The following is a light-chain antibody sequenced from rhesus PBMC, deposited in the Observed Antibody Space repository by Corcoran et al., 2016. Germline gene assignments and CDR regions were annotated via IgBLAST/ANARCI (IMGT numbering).Light chain of an antibody. CDR2: GAS. J-gene: IGKJ4*01. V-gene: IGKV3-42*03. CDR1: QSVSSR. CDR3: QQYSDWPLT. Sequence: EIVLTQSPATLSLSPGERATLSCRASQSVSSRLAWYQQKPEKAPRLLLYGASSRATGIPDRFSGSGSGTDFTLAIISLEPEDFAVYYCQQYSDWPLTFGGGTKVEIK.